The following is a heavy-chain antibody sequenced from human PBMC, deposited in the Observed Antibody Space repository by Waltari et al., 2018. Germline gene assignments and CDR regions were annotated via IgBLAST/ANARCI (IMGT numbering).Heavy chain of an antibody. CDR2: INSCSTTI. D-gene: IGHD3-22*01. J-gene: IGHJ4*02. Sequence: EVQLVESGGGLVQPGGSLRLACAASGFTFSGYSRNWVRQAPGKGSEWISYINSCSTTISYADSVRGRFTISRDNAKSFLYLDLFSLRAEDTAVYYCVRDPYHDPSGYPGYWGQGTLVTVSS. CDR1: GFTFSGYS. CDR3: VRDPYHDPSGYPGY. V-gene: IGHV3-48*01.